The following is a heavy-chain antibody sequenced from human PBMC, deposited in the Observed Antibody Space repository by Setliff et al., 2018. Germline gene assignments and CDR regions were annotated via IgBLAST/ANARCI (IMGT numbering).Heavy chain of an antibody. D-gene: IGHD1-26*01. CDR2: LHTSGST. Sequence: PSETLSLTCTVSGDSITSGSDYWNWVRQSTERGLEWLGRLHTSGSTTYNPALNSRVTISVDTSTNQFSLRLTSLTAADTAVYFCARDNTILGATDHWGQGTLVTVSS. CDR3: ARDNTILGATDH. J-gene: IGHJ5*02. CDR1: GDSITSGSDY. V-gene: IGHV4-61*02.